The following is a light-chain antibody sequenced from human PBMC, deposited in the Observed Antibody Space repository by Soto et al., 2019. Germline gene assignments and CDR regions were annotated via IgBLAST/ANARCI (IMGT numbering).Light chain of an antibody. CDR3: CSYAGSSTPPYN. CDR1: SSDVGSYNL. Sequence: QSALTQPASVSGSPGQSITISCTGTSSDVGSYNLVSWYQQHPGKAPKLMIYEVSKRPSGVSNRFSGSKSGNTASLTISGLQAEDEADYYCCSYAGSSTPPYNFGTGTKVTFL. CDR2: EVS. V-gene: IGLV2-23*02. J-gene: IGLJ1*01.